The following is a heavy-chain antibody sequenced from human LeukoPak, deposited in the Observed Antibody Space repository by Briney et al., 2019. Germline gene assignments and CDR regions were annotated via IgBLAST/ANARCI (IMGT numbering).Heavy chain of an antibody. J-gene: IGHJ4*02. Sequence: VASVKVSCKASGGTFSSESFSWLRQAPGQGLEWMGGIIPIFGTANYAQKFQGRVTITTDESTSTAYMELSSLRSEDTAVYYCAMGYSSSSFSYYFDYWGQGTLVTVSS. CDR1: GGTFSSES. CDR2: IIPIFGTA. V-gene: IGHV1-69*05. D-gene: IGHD6-6*01. CDR3: AMGYSSSSFSYYFDY.